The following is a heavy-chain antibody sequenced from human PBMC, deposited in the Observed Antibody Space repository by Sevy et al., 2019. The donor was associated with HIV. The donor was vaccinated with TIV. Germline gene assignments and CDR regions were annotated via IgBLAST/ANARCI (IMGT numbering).Heavy chain of an antibody. CDR2: LYYSGIT. V-gene: IGHV4-59*08. CDR3: ARGLAYYFDS. J-gene: IGHJ4*02. D-gene: IGHD4-17*01. Sequence: SETLSLTCSLSGDSISSYYSTWVRQPPGKGLEWIGYLYYSGITNYNPSLKSRVTISVDTSKNQFSLKWTSVTAADTAVYYCARGLAYYFDSWGQGTLVTVSS. CDR1: GDSISSYY.